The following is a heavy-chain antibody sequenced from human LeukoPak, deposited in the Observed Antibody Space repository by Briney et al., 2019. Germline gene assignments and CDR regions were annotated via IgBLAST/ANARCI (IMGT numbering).Heavy chain of an antibody. V-gene: IGHV1-69*05. J-gene: IGHJ5*02. Sequence: SVKVSCKASGGTFSSYAISWVRQAPGQGLEWMGGIIPIFGTANYAQKFQGRVTITTYESTSTAYMELSSLRSEDTAVYYCARDFGLLGNWFDPWGQGTLVTVSS. D-gene: IGHD3-10*01. CDR1: GGTFSSYA. CDR2: IIPIFGTA. CDR3: ARDFGLLGNWFDP.